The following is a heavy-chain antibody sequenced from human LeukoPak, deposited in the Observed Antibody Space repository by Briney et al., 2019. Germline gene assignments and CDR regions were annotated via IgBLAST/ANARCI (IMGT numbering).Heavy chain of an antibody. V-gene: IGHV4-34*01. CDR1: GGSFSGYY. J-gene: IGHJ5*02. Sequence: PSETLSLTCAVYGGSFSGYYWSWIRQPPGKGLEWIGEINHSGSTNYNPSLKSRVTISVDTSKNQFSLKLSSVTAADTAVYYCAGCIVVVPAATIKGTTGFDPWGQGPLVTVSS. CDR2: INHSGST. CDR3: AGCIVVVPAATIKGTTGFDP. D-gene: IGHD2-2*01.